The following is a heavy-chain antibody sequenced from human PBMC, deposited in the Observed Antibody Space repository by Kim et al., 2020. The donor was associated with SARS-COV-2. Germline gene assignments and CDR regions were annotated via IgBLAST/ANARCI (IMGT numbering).Heavy chain of an antibody. CDR3: AKEITMVRGVIITYYYYGMDV. CDR1: GFTFSSYG. J-gene: IGHJ6*02. CDR2: ISYDGSNK. V-gene: IGHV3-30*18. D-gene: IGHD3-10*01. Sequence: GGSLRLSCAASGFTFSSYGMHWVRQAPGKGLEWVAVISYDGSNKYYADSVKGRFTISRDNSKNTLYLQMNSLRAEDTAVYYCAKEITMVRGVIITYYYYGMDVWGQGTTVTVSS.